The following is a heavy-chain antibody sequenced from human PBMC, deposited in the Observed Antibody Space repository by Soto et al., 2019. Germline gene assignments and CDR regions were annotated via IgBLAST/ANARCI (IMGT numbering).Heavy chain of an antibody. V-gene: IGHV4-39*01. J-gene: IGHJ6*03. CDR2: IYYSGST. Sequence: SETLSLTCTVSGGSISSSSYYWGWIRQPPGKGLEWIGSIYYSGSTYYNPSLKSRVTISVDTSKNQFSLKLSSVTAADTAVYYCASLWSDDFYYYYYMDVWGKGTTVTVSS. CDR3: ASLWSDDFYYYYYMDV. D-gene: IGHD3-3*01. CDR1: GGSISSSSYY.